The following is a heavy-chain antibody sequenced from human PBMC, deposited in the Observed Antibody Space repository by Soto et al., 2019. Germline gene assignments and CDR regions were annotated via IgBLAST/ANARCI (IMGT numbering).Heavy chain of an antibody. V-gene: IGHV3-15*01. Sequence: GGSLRLSCTVPGVYFIDAWMSWVRQAPGKGLEYVGHIKSKGSGGTTDYATVVKGRFTISRDDSKNTIYLQMSGLKTEDTAVYYCATTDYHSFWSDAWGQGTLVTV. CDR1: GVYFIDAW. CDR3: ATTDYHSFWSDA. D-gene: IGHD5-12*01. CDR2: IKSKGSGGTT. J-gene: IGHJ5*01.